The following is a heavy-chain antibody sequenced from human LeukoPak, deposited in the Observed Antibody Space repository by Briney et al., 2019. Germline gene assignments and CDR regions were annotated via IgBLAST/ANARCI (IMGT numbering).Heavy chain of an antibody. CDR2: IYYSGST. J-gene: IGHJ1*01. CDR3: ARSPGATTQYFQH. Sequence: PSETLSLTCTVSGGSISSYYWSWIRQPPGKGLEWIGYIYYSGSTNYNPSLKSRVTISVDTSKNQFSLKLSSVTAADTAVYYCARSPGATTQYFQHWGQGTLVTVS. V-gene: IGHV4-59*01. D-gene: IGHD1-26*01. CDR1: GGSISSYY.